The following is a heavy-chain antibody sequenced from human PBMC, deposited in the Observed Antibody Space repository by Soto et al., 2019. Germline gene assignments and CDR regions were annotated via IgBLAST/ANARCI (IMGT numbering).Heavy chain of an antibody. D-gene: IGHD2-21*01. V-gene: IGHV5-51*01. J-gene: IGHJ3*02. CDR3: ARQKLWMATINNDAFDI. CDR1: GYSFTSYW. CDR2: IYPGDSDT. Sequence: GESLKISCKGFGYSFTSYWIAWVRQRPGQGLEWMGIIYPGDSDTTYNPSFQGHVTISADKSISTAYLQWASLEASDTAMYYCARQKLWMATINNDAFDIWGQGTMVTVSS.